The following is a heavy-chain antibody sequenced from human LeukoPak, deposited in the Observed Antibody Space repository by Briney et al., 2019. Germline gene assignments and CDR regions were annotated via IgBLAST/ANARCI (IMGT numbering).Heavy chain of an antibody. J-gene: IGHJ4*02. CDR3: ARDAGTGYFDY. Sequence: GGSLRLFCVASGFTFSSFSMNWVRQAPGKGLEWISYISASSSTTYYADSVKGRFTISRDNAKNSLSLQINSLRDGDTAVFYCARDAGTGYFDYWGQGTLVTVSS. CDR2: ISASSSTT. CDR1: GFTFSSFS. V-gene: IGHV3-48*02. D-gene: IGHD1-1*01.